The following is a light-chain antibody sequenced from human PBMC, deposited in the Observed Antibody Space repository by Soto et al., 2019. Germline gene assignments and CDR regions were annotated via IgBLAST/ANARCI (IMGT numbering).Light chain of an antibody. CDR3: CSHAGSYTFV. Sequence: QSALTQPRSVSGSPGQSVTISCTGTSSDVGAYNYVSWYQQHPGKAPKLIIYDVSKRPSGVPDRFSGSKSGNTASLTISGLQADDEADYYCCSHAGSYTFVFGTGTKLAVL. CDR2: DVS. J-gene: IGLJ1*01. CDR1: SSDVGAYNY. V-gene: IGLV2-11*01.